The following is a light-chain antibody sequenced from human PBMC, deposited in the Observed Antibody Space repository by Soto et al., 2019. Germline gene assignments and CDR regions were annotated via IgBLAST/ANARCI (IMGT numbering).Light chain of an antibody. CDR1: QSISSY. Sequence: DLQMTPSPSSLSASVGDRVTITCLANQSISSYLNWYQQKPGKAPKLLNYAASSLQSGVPSRFSGSGSGTDFTLTISSLQPEDFATYYCQQSYSTPCTFGEGTELEIK. CDR3: QQSYSTPCT. V-gene: IGKV1-39*01. CDR2: AAS. J-gene: IGKJ2*01.